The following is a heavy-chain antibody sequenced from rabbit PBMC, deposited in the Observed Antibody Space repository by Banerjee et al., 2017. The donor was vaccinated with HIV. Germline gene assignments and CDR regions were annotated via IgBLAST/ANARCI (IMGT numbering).Heavy chain of an antibody. Sequence: QEQLVEYGGDLVQPEGSLTLTCTASGFSFSTNWICWVRQAPGKGLEWIACIYAGSSGSAYYASWAKGRFTISKTSSTTVTLQMTSLTAADTATYFCARGGLWGPGTLVTVS. CDR1: GFSFSTNW. V-gene: IGHV1S45*01. CDR3: ARGGL. J-gene: IGHJ4*01. CDR2: IYAGSSGSA.